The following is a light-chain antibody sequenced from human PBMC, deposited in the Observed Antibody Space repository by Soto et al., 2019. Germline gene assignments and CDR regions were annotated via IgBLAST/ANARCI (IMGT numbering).Light chain of an antibody. J-gene: IGKJ5*01. V-gene: IGKV1-39*01. Sequence: SVVASEPVHYXSSQDISNYVAWDQQKPGKVPKLLIYAAYSLQSGVPSRCSGSGSGTDFTLTISSLQPEDFATYYCQQRYSTSITVGQGRLPAI. CDR3: QQRYSTSIT. CDR1: QDISNY. CDR2: AAY.